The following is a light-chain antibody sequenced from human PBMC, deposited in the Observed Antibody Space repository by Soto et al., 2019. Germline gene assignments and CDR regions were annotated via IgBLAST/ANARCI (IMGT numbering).Light chain of an antibody. CDR1: QSISCH. V-gene: IGKV1-39*01. Sequence: DIQMTQSPSSLSASVGDTVTITCRASQSISCHLNWYQQKGGKVPKLLIYAQSNLYSGVPSRFNGSGSETAFALTITSLQPADFATYSGQQSYITPYTFGQGTRLEIK. CDR2: AQS. J-gene: IGKJ2*01. CDR3: QQSYITPYT.